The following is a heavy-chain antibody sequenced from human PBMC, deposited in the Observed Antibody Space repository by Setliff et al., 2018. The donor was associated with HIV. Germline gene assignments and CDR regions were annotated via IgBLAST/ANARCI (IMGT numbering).Heavy chain of an antibody. Sequence: LRLSCAASGFTFSSYEMNWVRQAPGKGLEWVGRTRNKANGYITEYGASVQGRFTISRDNSKDSLSLQMNNLKAEYTAVYYCVRAAAGLDIWSQGIRVTVSS. CDR1: GFTFSSYE. CDR2: TRNKANGYIT. J-gene: IGHJ4*02. V-gene: IGHV3-72*01. CDR3: VRAAAGLDI.